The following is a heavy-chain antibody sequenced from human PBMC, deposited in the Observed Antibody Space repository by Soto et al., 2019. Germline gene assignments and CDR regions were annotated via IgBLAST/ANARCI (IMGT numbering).Heavy chain of an antibody. CDR3: ATSEEGHPSLAGPNYGDYYTY. Sequence: ASVKVSCKVSGYTLTELSMHWVRQAPGKGLEWMGGFDPEDGETIYAQKFQGRVTMTEDTSTDTAYMELSSLRSEDTAVYYCATSEEGHPSLAGPNYGDYYTYWGQGTLVTVSS. CDR2: FDPEDGET. D-gene: IGHD4-17*01. CDR1: GYTLTELS. V-gene: IGHV1-24*01. J-gene: IGHJ4*02.